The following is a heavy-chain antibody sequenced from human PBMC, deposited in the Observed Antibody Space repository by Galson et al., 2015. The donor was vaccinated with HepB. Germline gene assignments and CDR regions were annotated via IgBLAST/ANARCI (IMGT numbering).Heavy chain of an antibody. Sequence: SVKVSCKVSGYTLTELSMHWVRQAPGKGLEWMGGFDPEDGETIYAQKFQGRVTMTEDTSTDTAYMELSSLRSEDTAVCYCATRGLADNHGPGQFDYWGQGTLVTVSS. CDR1: GYTLTELS. D-gene: IGHD1-14*01. J-gene: IGHJ4*02. V-gene: IGHV1-24*01. CDR3: ATRGLADNHGPGQFDY. CDR2: FDPEDGET.